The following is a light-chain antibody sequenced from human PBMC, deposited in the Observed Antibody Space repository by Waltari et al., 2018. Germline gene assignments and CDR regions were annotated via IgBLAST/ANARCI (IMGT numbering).Light chain of an antibody. CDR2: DAS. V-gene: IGKV3-11*01. CDR3: QQRFSWPLT. J-gene: IGKJ4*01. CDR1: QSVSRD. Sequence: EIVLTQSPATLSLSPGERAILSGRASQSVSRDLAWYQQKPGQAPRLLIYDASNRATGIPARFSGSGSGTDFTLTISSLEPEDFAVYYCQQRFSWPLTFGGGTKVEIK.